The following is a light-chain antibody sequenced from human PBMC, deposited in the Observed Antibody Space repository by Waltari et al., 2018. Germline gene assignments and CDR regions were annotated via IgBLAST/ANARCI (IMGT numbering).Light chain of an antibody. CDR1: QDISNY. J-gene: IGKJ1*01. V-gene: IGKV3-11*01. CDR3: QQCNNSPPT. Sequence: TQSPSSLSASVGDRVTITCQASQDISNYLNWYQQKRGQAPRLLIYDASNRATGIPARFSGSGSGTDFTLTISSLEPEDFAVYYCQQCNNSPPTFGQGTKVEIK. CDR2: DAS.